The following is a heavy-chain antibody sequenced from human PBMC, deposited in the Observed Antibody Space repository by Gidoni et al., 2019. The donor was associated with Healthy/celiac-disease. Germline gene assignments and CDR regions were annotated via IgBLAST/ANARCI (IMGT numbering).Heavy chain of an antibody. Sequence: QVQLQQSGPGLVKPSQTLSLTCAISGDSVSSNSAAGNWIRQSPSRGLEWLGRTYYRSKWYNDYAVSVKSRITINPDTSKNQFSLQLNSVTPEDTAVYYCARGGAIYCSGGSCLYDYWGQGTLVTVSS. CDR1: GDSVSSNSAA. V-gene: IGHV6-1*01. CDR3: ARGGAIYCSGGSCLYDY. J-gene: IGHJ4*02. CDR2: TYYRSKWYN. D-gene: IGHD2-15*01.